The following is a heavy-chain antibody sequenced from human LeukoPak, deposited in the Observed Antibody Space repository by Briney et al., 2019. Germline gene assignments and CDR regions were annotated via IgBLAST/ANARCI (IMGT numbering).Heavy chain of an antibody. J-gene: IGHJ4*02. CDR1: GGSISSSSYY. Sequence: SETLSLTCTVSGGSISSSSYYWGWIRQPPGKGLEWIGSIYYSGSTYYNPSLKSRVTISVDTSKNQFSLKLSSVTAADTAVYYRARRSRSYHYDSSGYYGYWGQGTLVTVSS. CDR3: ARRSRSYHYDSSGYYGY. CDR2: IYYSGST. D-gene: IGHD3-22*01. V-gene: IGHV4-39*01.